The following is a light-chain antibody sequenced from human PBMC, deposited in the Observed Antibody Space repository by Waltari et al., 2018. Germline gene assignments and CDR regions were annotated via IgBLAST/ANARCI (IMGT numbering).Light chain of an antibody. CDR1: RSDVGRYNH. Sequence: QSALPQPASVSGSPGQSITIYCTGTRSDVGRYNHVPWYQQHPEKVPKLLIFDVIYRPSGVSDRFSGSKSGNTASLTISGLRADDEADYYCLSFSAVGTRVFGTGTRVTVL. CDR2: DVI. V-gene: IGLV2-14*03. J-gene: IGLJ1*01. CDR3: LSFSAVGTRV.